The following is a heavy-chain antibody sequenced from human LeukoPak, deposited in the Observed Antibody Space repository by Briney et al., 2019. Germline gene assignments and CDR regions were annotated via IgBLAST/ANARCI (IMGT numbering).Heavy chain of an antibody. CDR2: IIPIFGTA. J-gene: IGHJ3*02. Sequence: GASAKVSCKASGGTFSSYAISWVRQAPGQGLEWMGGIIPIFGTANYAQKFQGRVTITADESTSTAYMELSSLRSEDTAVYYCARIGLWYAFDIWGQGTMVTVSS. CDR3: ARIGLWYAFDI. D-gene: IGHD5-18*01. CDR1: GGTFSSYA. V-gene: IGHV1-69*13.